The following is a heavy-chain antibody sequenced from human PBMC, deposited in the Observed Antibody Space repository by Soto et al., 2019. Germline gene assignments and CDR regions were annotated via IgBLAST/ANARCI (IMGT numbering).Heavy chain of an antibody. CDR1: GFSFSTYW. CDR2: INTDGSST. Sequence: PGGSLRLSCAASGFSFSTYWMHWVRQAPGKGLVWVSRINTDGSSTNYADSVKGRFTISRDNAKNSLYLQMNSLRAEDTAVYYCARSETPSSGLDYWGQGTLVTVSS. D-gene: IGHD3-22*01. V-gene: IGHV3-74*01. CDR3: ARSETPSSGLDY. J-gene: IGHJ4*02.